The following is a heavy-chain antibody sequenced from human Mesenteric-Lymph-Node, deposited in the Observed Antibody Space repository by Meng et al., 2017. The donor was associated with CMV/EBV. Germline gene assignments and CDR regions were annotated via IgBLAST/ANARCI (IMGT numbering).Heavy chain of an antibody. CDR3: ATVGRRYYFGSGNEGWFDP. Sequence: GGSLRLSCTASGLPFSDYYMAWIRQAPGKGLEWISSISSGGTTIYYADSVKGRFTTSRDNAKNSLYLQMNSLRVDDMAVYYCATVGRRYYFGSGNEGWFDPWGQGTLVTVSS. D-gene: IGHD3-10*01. CDR1: GLPFSDYY. J-gene: IGHJ5*02. CDR2: ISSGGTTI. V-gene: IGHV3-11*04.